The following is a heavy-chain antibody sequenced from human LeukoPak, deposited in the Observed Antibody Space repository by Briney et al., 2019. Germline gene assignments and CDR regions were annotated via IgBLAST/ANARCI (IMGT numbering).Heavy chain of an antibody. D-gene: IGHD3-9*01. CDR1: GFAFSKYA. CDR3: AKGTTYYDILTGYGYPYYFDY. Sequence: PGGSLRLSCAASGFAFSKYAMSWVRQAPGKGLEWVSAISGSGGSKYYADSVKGRFTISRDNSKNTLYVQMNSLRAEDTATYYCAKGTTYYDILTGYGYPYYFDYWGQRTLVTVSS. CDR2: ISGSGGSK. J-gene: IGHJ4*02. V-gene: IGHV3-23*01.